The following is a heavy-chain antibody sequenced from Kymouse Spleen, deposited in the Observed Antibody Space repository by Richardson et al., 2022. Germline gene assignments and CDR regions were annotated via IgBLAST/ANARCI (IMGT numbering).Heavy chain of an antibody. Sequence: QVQLVQSGSELKKPGASVKVSCKASGYTFTSYAMNWVRQAPGQGLEWMGWINTNTGNPTYAQGFTGRFVFSLDTSVSTAYLQICSLKAEDTAVYYCARDGQQWLDVYYYYYGMDVWGQGTTVTVSS. J-gene: IGHJ6*02. V-gene: IGHV7-4-1*01. D-gene: IGHD6-19*01. CDR3: ARDGQQWLDVYYYYYGMDV. CDR1: GYTFTSYA. CDR2: INTNTGNP.